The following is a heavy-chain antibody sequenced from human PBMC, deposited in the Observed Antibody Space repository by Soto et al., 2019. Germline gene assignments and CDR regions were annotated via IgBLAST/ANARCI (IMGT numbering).Heavy chain of an antibody. CDR3: AKTRTAMVTYYYYCMDV. D-gene: IGHD5-18*01. Sequence: GGSLRLSCAASGFTFSSYAMSWVRQAPGQGLEWVSAVSGNGGSTYYADTVKGRFTISRDNSKNTLYLQMNSLRAEDTAVYYCAKTRTAMVTYYYYCMDVWGQGTTVTVSS. CDR1: GFTFSSYA. CDR2: VSGNGGST. V-gene: IGHV3-23*01. J-gene: IGHJ6*02.